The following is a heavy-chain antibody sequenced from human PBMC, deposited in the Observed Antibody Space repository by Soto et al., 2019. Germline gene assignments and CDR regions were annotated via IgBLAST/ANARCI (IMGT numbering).Heavy chain of an antibody. Sequence: ASVKVSCKASGYTFTSYGISWVRQAPGQGLEWMGWISAYNGNTNYAQKLQGRVTMTTDTSTSTAYMELRSLRSDDTAVYYCARDRAMVRGASRWFDPWGQGTLVTFSS. CDR3: ARDRAMVRGASRWFDP. CDR2: ISAYNGNT. J-gene: IGHJ5*02. CDR1: GYTFTSYG. D-gene: IGHD3-10*01. V-gene: IGHV1-18*01.